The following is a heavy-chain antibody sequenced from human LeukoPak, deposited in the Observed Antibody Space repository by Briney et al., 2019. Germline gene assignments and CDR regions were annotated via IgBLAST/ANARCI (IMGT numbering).Heavy chain of an antibody. D-gene: IGHD3-10*01. CDR2: IGYDGVNR. CDR3: ARDFLRGAPDYLDL. J-gene: IGHJ4*02. CDR1: GFTFSSYP. V-gene: IGHV3-30*04. Sequence: PGGSLRLSCTASGFTFSSYPFHWVRQAPGKGLQWVAVIGYDGVNRFYTDSVKGRFTISRDDSKSTLYLQMDSLRADDTAVYYCARDFLRGAPDYLDLWGQGTLVTVSS.